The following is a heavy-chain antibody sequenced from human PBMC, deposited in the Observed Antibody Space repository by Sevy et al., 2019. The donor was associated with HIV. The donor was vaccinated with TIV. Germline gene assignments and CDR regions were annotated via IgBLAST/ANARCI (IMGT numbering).Heavy chain of an antibody. CDR3: ARVNGGCSSTSCFAWGGVTNAFDI. CDR2: ISYDGSNK. J-gene: IGHJ3*02. CDR1: GFTFSSYA. Sequence: GGSLRLSCAASGFTFSSYAMHWVRQAPGKGLEWVAVISYDGSNKYYADSVKGRFTISRDNSKNTLYLQMNRLRAEDTVSYYCARVNGGCSSTSCFAWGGVTNAFDIWGQGTMVTVSS. V-gene: IGHV3-30-3*01. D-gene: IGHD2-2*01.